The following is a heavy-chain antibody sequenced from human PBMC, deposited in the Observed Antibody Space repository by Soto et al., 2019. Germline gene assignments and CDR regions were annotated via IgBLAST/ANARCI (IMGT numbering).Heavy chain of an antibody. D-gene: IGHD6-19*01. CDR2: ISAYNGNT. V-gene: IGHV1-18*01. J-gene: IGHJ4*02. CDR3: ARVEQWEHYYFDY. Sequence: APVKVSCKASGYTFSSYGISWGRQPPGQGLEWMGWISAYNGNTNYAQKLQGRVTMTTDTSTSTAYMELRSLRSDDTAVYYCARVEQWEHYYFDYWGQGTLVTVS. CDR1: GYTFSSYG.